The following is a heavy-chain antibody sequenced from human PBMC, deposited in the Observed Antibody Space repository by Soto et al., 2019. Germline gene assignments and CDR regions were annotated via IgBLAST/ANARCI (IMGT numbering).Heavy chain of an antibody. CDR2: IYYSGST. Sequence: PSETLSLTCTVSGGSISSSSYYWGWIRQPPGKGLEWIGSIYYSGSTYYNPSLKSRVTRSVDTSKNQFSLKLSSVTAADTAVYYCARTYSSSSSGEYSSSWYPYYWGQGTLVPVSS. D-gene: IGHD6-13*01. CDR1: GGSISSSSYY. V-gene: IGHV4-39*01. CDR3: ARTYSSSSSGEYSSSWYPYY. J-gene: IGHJ4*02.